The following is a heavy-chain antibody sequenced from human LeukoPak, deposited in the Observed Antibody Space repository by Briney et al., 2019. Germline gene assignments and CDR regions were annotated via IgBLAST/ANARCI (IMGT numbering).Heavy chain of an antibody. V-gene: IGHV3-21*01. CDR3: AGSGITGTIDY. CDR1: EFTFSSYS. Sequence: GGSLRLSCAASEFTFSSYSMNWVRQAPGKGLEWVSSISSSSSYIYYADSVKGRFTISRDNAKNSLYLQMNSLRAEDTAVYYCAGSGITGTIDYWGQGTLVTVSS. CDR2: ISSSSSYI. D-gene: IGHD1-7*01. J-gene: IGHJ4*02.